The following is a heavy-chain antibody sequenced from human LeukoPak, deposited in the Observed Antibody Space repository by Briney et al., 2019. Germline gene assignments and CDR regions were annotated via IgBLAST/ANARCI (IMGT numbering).Heavy chain of an antibody. V-gene: IGHV1-2*02. CDR3: ARSVRYEVRGVIIHDY. CDR2: INPNSGGT. J-gene: IGHJ4*02. Sequence: ASVKVSCKASGYTFTGYYMHWVRQAPGQGLEWMGWINPNSGGTNYAQKFQGRVTMTRDTSISTAYMELSRLRSDDTAVYYCARSVRYEVRGVIIHDYWGQGTLVTVSS. D-gene: IGHD3-10*01. CDR1: GYTFTGYY.